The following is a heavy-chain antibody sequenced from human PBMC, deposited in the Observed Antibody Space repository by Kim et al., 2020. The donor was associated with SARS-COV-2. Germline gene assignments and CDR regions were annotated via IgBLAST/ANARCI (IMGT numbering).Heavy chain of an antibody. V-gene: IGHV7-4-1*02. J-gene: IGHJ4*02. CDR3: ARGDPEWFDTSGYLDF. CDR1: EYDFTSHT. D-gene: IGHD3-22*01. Sequence: ASVKVSCKASEYDFTSHTMNWVRQAPGQGLEWMGWINTNTGNPTYAPGFTGRFVFSLDTSASTAFLQISSLKTDDTAVYYCARGDPEWFDTSGYLDFWGRGTLVTVS. CDR2: INTNTGNP.